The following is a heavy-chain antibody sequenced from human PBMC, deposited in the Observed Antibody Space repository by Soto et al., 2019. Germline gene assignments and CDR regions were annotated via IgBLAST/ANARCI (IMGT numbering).Heavy chain of an antibody. Sequence: QVQLVQSGAEVKKPGSSVKVSCKASGGSFSTYGISWVRQAPGQGLEWMGGFIPVFTTAKYAQKFQGRVSITADESTYTAYMELSSLRSEDTAVYFCARDGLDVSRTTVRHGALDIWGQGTVVTVSS. CDR3: ARDGLDVSRTTVRHGALDI. V-gene: IGHV1-69*01. CDR1: GGSFSTYG. J-gene: IGHJ3*02. D-gene: IGHD4-17*01. CDR2: FIPVFTTA.